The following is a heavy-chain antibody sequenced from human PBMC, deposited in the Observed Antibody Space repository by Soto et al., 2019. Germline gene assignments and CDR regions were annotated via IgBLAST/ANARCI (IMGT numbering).Heavy chain of an antibody. V-gene: IGHV3-15*07. CDR3: VFRGVMGYYYYCMDV. J-gene: IGHJ6*02. Sequence: GGSLRLSCTASGFTFANYAMHWVRQAPGKGLEWVGRIKSKTDGGTTDYAAPVKGRFTISRDDSKNTLYLQMNSLKTEDTAVYYCVFRGVMGYYYYCMDVWGQGTTVTVSS. D-gene: IGHD3-16*01. CDR2: IKSKTDGGTT. CDR1: GFTFANYA.